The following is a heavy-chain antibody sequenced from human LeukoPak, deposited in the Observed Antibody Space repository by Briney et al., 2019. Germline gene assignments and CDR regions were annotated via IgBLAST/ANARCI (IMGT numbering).Heavy chain of an antibody. D-gene: IGHD4-23*01. CDR2: IYSGDTA. J-gene: IGHJ4*02. CDR3: ARQSSNSPSFDY. CDR1: GFSVRSNY. V-gene: IGHV3-53*04. Sequence: PGGSLRLSCAASGFSVRSNYMTWVRQAPGKGLEWVSVIYSGDTAYYADSVEGRFTISRHNSKNTLYLQMNSLRPEDTAIYYCARQSSNSPSFDYWGQGTLVTVSS.